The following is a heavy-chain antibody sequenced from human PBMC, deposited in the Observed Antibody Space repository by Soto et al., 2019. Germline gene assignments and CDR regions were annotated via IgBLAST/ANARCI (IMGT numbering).Heavy chain of an antibody. CDR2: IRRNAYGGTT. CDR3: TRASSLDFDF. J-gene: IGHJ4*02. Sequence: PGGSLRLSCTTSGFTFGDYALSWVRQAPGKGLEWVGFIRRNAYGGTTDYAASVKGRFTISRDDSKSIAYLQMNSLRTEDTALYYCTRASSLDFDFWGQGTLVTPAS. CDR1: GFTFGDYA. D-gene: IGHD3-16*01. V-gene: IGHV3-49*04.